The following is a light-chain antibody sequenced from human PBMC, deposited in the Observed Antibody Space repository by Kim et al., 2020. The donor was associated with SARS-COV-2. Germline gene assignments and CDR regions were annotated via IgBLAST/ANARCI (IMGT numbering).Light chain of an antibody. Sequence: SYELTQPPSVSVSPGQTASITCSGDKLGYKYACWYQQKPGQSPVLVIYQDNKRPSGIPERFSGSNSGNTATLTISGTQAMDEADYYCQAWDSSTGVFGGGTQLTVL. V-gene: IGLV3-1*01. CDR1: KLGYKY. CDR2: QDN. CDR3: QAWDSSTGV. J-gene: IGLJ2*01.